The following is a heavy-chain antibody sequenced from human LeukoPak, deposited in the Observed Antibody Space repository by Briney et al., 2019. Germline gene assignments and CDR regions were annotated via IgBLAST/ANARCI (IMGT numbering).Heavy chain of an antibody. V-gene: IGHV3-48*02. CDR3: ATIPGIAAAGTNY. CDR1: GFTFTSYR. Sequence: GGPLRLSCAAPGFTFTSYRMKWVPQAPGKGLEWVSYISSSSSTIYYADSVKGRFTISRDNAKNSLYLQMNSLRDEDTAVYYCATIPGIAAAGTNYWGQGTLVTVSS. D-gene: IGHD6-13*01. J-gene: IGHJ4*02. CDR2: ISSSSSTI.